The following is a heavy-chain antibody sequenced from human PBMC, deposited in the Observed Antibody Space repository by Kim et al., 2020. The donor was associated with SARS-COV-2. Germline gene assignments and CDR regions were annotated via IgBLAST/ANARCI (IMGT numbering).Heavy chain of an antibody. Sequence: GGSLRLSCTVSGFTFGDYAMSWFRQAPGKGLEWVGFIRSKAYGGTTEYAASVKGRFTISRDDSNYIAYLHIDSLRTEDTAVYYCTSNSRLLFSDRFFDHWRQRTLVTVSS. CDR3: TSNSRLLFSDRFFDH. D-gene: IGHD2-21*01. V-gene: IGHV3-49*03. J-gene: IGHJ4*02. CDR1: GFTFGDYA. CDR2: IRSKAYGGTT.